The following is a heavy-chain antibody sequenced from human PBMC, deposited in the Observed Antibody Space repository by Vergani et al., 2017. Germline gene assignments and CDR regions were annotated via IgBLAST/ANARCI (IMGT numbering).Heavy chain of an antibody. J-gene: IGHJ4*02. Sequence: EVQLLESGGSLKQPGGSVRLSCAASGFTFSTYAMHWVRQAPGKGLEWVSAITGGGGSTYYADSFKGRFIITRDNSRDTLYLQRNSLRPEDPAPYCCMKDAESYENFFASWGQETLVTVAS. V-gene: IGHV3-23*01. CDR3: MKDAESYENFFAS. CDR1: GFTFSTYA. D-gene: IGHD5-12*01. CDR2: ITGGGGST.